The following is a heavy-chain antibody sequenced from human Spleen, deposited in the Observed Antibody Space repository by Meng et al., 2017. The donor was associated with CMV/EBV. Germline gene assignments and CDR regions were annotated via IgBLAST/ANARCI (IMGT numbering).Heavy chain of an antibody. V-gene: IGHV4-39*07. CDR1: GGSISSSSYY. CDR2: IYYSGRT. Sequence: SETLSLTCTVSGGSISSSSYYWGWIRQPPGKGLEWIGSIYYSGRTYYNPSLKSRVTISVDTSKNQFSLKLDSVTAADTAVYYCAREMTSGWNYFDYWGQGTLVTVSS. D-gene: IGHD6-19*01. J-gene: IGHJ4*02. CDR3: AREMTSGWNYFDY.